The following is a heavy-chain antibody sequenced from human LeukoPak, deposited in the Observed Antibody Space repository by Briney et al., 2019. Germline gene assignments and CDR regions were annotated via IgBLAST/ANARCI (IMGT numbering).Heavy chain of an antibody. CDR3: ARYSGSYYYFDY. CDR1: GFTFSSHW. V-gene: IGHV3-74*01. Sequence: GGSLRLSCAASGFTFSSHWMHWVRQAPGKGLVWVSRINSDGSSTSYADSVKGRFTISRDNAKNTLYLQMNSLRAEDTAVYYCARYSGSYYYFDYWGQGTLVTVSS. D-gene: IGHD1-26*01. CDR2: INSDGSST. J-gene: IGHJ4*02.